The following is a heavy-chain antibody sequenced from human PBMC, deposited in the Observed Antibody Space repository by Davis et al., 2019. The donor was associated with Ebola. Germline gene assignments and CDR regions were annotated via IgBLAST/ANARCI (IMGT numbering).Heavy chain of an antibody. V-gene: IGHV4-34*01. D-gene: IGHD6-13*01. Sequence: PSETLSLPCVVYGGSFSNHYWTWIRPPPGKGLEWIGAIIHSGNTNYNPSLKSRVTISLDMSKNQFSLRLTSVTAADTAVYYCARGDNVTPVGKRGLRHLDGFDSWGQGTLVTVSS. CDR2: IIHSGNT. CDR1: GGSFSNHY. CDR3: ARGDNVTPVGKRGLRHLDGFDS. J-gene: IGHJ4*02.